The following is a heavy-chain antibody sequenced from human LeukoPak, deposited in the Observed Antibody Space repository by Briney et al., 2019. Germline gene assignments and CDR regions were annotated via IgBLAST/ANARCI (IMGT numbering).Heavy chain of an antibody. CDR2: IYGSGSA. V-gene: IGHV4-4*07. Sequence: SETLSLTCTVSGDSISSFYWSWIRQPAGKGLEWIGRIYGSGSAKYNPSLKSRGTISVDTSKNQISLKLTSVTAADTAVYFCARERYSRRWYPFEFWGQGTLVTVSS. CDR1: GDSISSFY. D-gene: IGHD6-19*01. CDR3: ARERYSRRWYPFEF. J-gene: IGHJ4*02.